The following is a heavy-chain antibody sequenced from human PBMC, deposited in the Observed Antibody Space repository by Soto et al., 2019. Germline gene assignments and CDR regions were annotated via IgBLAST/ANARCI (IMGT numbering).Heavy chain of an antibody. Sequence: SETLSLTCAVSGGSISSYYWSWIRQPPGKGLEWIGYIYYSGSTNYNPSLKSRVTISVDTSKNQFSLKLSSVTAADTAVYYCARVEYYDSSGYPVPDYWGQGTLVTVSS. V-gene: IGHV4-59*01. J-gene: IGHJ4*02. CDR1: GGSISSYY. D-gene: IGHD3-22*01. CDR2: IYYSGST. CDR3: ARVEYYDSSGYPVPDY.